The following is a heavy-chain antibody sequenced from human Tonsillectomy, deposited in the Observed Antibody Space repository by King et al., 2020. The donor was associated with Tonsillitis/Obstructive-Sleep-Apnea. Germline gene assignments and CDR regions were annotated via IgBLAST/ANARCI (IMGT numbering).Heavy chain of an antibody. Sequence: VQLQQWGAGLLKPSETLSLTRAVYGGSFSGYYWSWIRQPPGKGLEWIWEINHSGSTNYNPSLKSRFTISVDTSKNQFSLKLSSVTAADTAVYYCARGRRYYDFWSGSAYYYYYYMDVWGKGTTVTVSS. V-gene: IGHV4-34*01. CDR3: ARGRRYYDFWSGSAYYYYYYMDV. D-gene: IGHD3-3*01. CDR1: GGSFSGYY. CDR2: INHSGST. J-gene: IGHJ6*03.